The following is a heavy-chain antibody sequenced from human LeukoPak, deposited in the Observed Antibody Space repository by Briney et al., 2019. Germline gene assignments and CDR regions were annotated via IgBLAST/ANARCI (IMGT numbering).Heavy chain of an antibody. CDR1: GFTVSSNY. Sequence: GGSLRLSCAASGFTVSSNYMSWVRQAPGKGLEWVSVIYSGGSTYYADSVKGRFTISRDNSKNTLYLQMNSLRAEDTAVYYCAREPYYYYGMDVWGQGTTVTVSS. V-gene: IGHV3-66*01. CDR3: AREPYYYYGMDV. J-gene: IGHJ6*02. CDR2: IYSGGST.